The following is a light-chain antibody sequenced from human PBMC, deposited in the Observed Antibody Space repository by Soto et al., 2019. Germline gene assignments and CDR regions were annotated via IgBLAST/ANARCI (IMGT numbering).Light chain of an antibody. J-gene: IGLJ3*02. CDR1: SSDVGGYNY. CDR3: SSYTSSSTLV. V-gene: IGLV2-14*03. CDR2: DVI. Sequence: QSALTQPASVSGSPGQSITISCTGTSSDVGGYNYVSWYQQHPGEAPKLMIYDVINRPSGVSNRFSGSKSGNTASLTISGLQAEDEADYYCSSYTSSSTLVFGGGTQLTVL.